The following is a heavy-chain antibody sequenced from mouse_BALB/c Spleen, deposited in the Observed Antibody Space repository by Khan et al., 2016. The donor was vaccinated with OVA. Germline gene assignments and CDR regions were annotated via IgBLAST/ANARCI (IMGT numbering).Heavy chain of an antibody. CDR1: GYSITSDYA. CDR2: ISYSGNT. J-gene: IGHJ2*01. D-gene: IGHD1-1*01. V-gene: IGHV3-2*02. CDR3: ARIYGGDFDY. Sequence: VQLKQSGPGLVKPSQSLSLTCTVTGYSITSDYAWNWIRQFPGNKLEWMGYISYSGNTKYNPSLKSRISITRDTSENQFFLQLNSVTIEDIATYYCARIYGGDFDYWGQGTTLTVSS.